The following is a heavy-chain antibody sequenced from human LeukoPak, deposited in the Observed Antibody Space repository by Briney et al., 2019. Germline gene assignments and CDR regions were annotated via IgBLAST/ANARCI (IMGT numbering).Heavy chain of an antibody. V-gene: IGHV3-30-3*01. Sequence: GGSLRLSCAASGFTFSSYAMHWVRQAPGKGLEGVAVISYDGSNKYYADSVKGRFTISRDNSKNTLYLQMNSLRAEDTAVYYCARDRTLRSSTSCYDDSLDVWGKGTTVTVSS. CDR3: ARDRTLRSSTSCYDDSLDV. CDR1: GFTFSSYA. J-gene: IGHJ6*04. CDR2: ISYDGSNK. D-gene: IGHD2-2*01.